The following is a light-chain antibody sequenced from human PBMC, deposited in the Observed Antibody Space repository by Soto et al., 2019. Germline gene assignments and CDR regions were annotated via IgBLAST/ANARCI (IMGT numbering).Light chain of an antibody. V-gene: IGKV3-15*01. J-gene: IGKJ4*01. CDR2: GAS. CDR1: QSVRSN. Sequence: EIVRTQSPATLSVSPCERVTLSCRASQSVRSNLAWYQQKPGQVPRVLIYGASTRAIGIPDRFSGSGSGTEFTLTISSLQSEDFAVYYCQHYNNLWGFGGGTKVEIK. CDR3: QHYNNLWG.